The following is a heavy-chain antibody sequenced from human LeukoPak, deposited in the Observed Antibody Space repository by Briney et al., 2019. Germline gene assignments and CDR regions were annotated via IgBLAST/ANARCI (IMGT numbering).Heavy chain of an antibody. CDR1: GDSISNSSYF. CDR2: INHSGST. V-gene: IGHV4-39*07. J-gene: IGHJ5*02. D-gene: IGHD2-15*01. Sequence: PSETLSLTCTVSGDSISNSSYFWGWIRQPPGKGLEWIGEINHSGSTNYNSSLKSRVTISVDTSKNQFSLKLSSVTAADTAVYYCARRRVVAADLRYNWFDPWGQGTLVTVSS. CDR3: ARRRVVAADLRYNWFDP.